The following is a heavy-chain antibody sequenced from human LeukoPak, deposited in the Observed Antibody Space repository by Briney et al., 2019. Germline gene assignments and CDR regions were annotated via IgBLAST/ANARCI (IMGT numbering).Heavy chain of an antibody. CDR3: ARDYHGSGSLTTFDY. CDR2: INPRGGSA. D-gene: IGHD3-10*01. Sequence: ASVKVSCKASGYTFASFYMHWVRQAPGQGLEWMGIINPRGGSASSAQKFQGRVTLTKDTSTSTVYMELSSLRSEDTAVYYCARDYHGSGSLTTFDYWGQGTLVTVSS. CDR1: GYTFASFY. J-gene: IGHJ4*02. V-gene: IGHV1-46*01.